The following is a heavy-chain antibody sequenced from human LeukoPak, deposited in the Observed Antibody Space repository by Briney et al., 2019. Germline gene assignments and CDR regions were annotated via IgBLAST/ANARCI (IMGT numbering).Heavy chain of an antibody. Sequence: GASVKVSCKASGYTFTNYSIHWVRQAPGQRLEWMGWSNAGNDNTKYSQEFQGRVTITRDTSATTAYMELSSLRSDDTAVYYCAREVVVVPAAPDYYYYYYMDVWGKGTTVTISS. CDR3: AREVVVVPAAPDYYYYYYMDV. CDR2: SNAGNDNT. J-gene: IGHJ6*03. V-gene: IGHV1-3*02. CDR1: GYTFTNYS. D-gene: IGHD2-2*01.